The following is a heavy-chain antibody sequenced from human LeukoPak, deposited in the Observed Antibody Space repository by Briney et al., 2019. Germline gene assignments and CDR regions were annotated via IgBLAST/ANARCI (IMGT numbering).Heavy chain of an antibody. D-gene: IGHD1-26*01. V-gene: IGHV3-23*01. CDR2: ISGSGRTT. J-gene: IGHJ4*02. CDR3: ATGGSGSYYTY. CDR1: GFTFTTYD. Sequence: GGSLRLSCAASGFTFTTYDMTWVRQAPGKGLEWVSGISGSGRTTNYADSVKGRFTISRDNSINTLYLQMNSLRAEDTAVYYCATGGSGSYYTYWGQGTLVTVSS.